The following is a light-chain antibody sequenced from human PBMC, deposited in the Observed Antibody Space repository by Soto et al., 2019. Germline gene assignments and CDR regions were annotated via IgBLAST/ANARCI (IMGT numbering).Light chain of an antibody. Sequence: DSVMTQSRPSLPVTPGEPASISCRSSQSLLHSSGNNYLDWYVQKPGQSPQLLIYWGSNRASGGPDRFSGSGSGTDFTLKISRVEAEDVGFYYSMQGQQTPITIGQGTRLEIK. CDR1: QSLLHSSGNNY. V-gene: IGKV2-28*01. CDR2: WGS. CDR3: MQGQQTPIT. J-gene: IGKJ5*01.